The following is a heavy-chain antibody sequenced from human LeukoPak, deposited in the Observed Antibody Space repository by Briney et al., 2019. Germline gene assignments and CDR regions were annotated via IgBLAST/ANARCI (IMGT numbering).Heavy chain of an antibody. CDR3: ARVVSYCSSTSCYRWFDP. V-gene: IGHV4-4*08. CDR2: IYTSGST. D-gene: IGHD2-2*01. Sequence: SETLSLTCTVSGGSISSYYWSWIRQPPGKGLEWIGRIYTSGSTNYNPSLKSRVTISVDTSKNQFSLKPSSVTAADTAVYYCARVVSYCSSTSCYRWFDPWGQGTLVTVSS. J-gene: IGHJ5*02. CDR1: GGSISSYY.